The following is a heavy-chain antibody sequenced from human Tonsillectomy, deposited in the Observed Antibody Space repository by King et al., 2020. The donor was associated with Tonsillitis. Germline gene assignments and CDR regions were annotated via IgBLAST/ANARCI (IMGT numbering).Heavy chain of an antibody. Sequence: VQLQESGPGLVKPSETLSLTCTVSGGSISSYYWSWIRQPAGKGLEWIGRIYTSGSTNYNPSLKSRVTMSVDTSKNQFSLKLSSVTAADTAVYYCARDYTPPTVDYAHPPDPDAFDIWGQGTMVTVSS. CDR3: ARDYTPPTVDYAHPPDPDAFDI. CDR2: IYTSGST. V-gene: IGHV4-4*07. CDR1: GGSISSYY. J-gene: IGHJ3*02. D-gene: IGHD4-17*01.